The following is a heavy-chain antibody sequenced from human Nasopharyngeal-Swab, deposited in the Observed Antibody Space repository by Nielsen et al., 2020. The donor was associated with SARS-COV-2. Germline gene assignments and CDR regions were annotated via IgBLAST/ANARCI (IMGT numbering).Heavy chain of an antibody. CDR1: GYTFTGYY. Sequence: ASVKVSCKASGYTFTGYYMHWVRQAPGQGLEWMGWINPNSGGTNYAQKFQGWVTMTRDTSISTAYMELSRLRSDDTAVYYCAKGGRSITIFGVAGSFDNWGQGTLVTVSS. CDR2: INPNSGGT. J-gene: IGHJ4*02. CDR3: AKGGRSITIFGVAGSFDN. V-gene: IGHV1-2*04. D-gene: IGHD3-3*01.